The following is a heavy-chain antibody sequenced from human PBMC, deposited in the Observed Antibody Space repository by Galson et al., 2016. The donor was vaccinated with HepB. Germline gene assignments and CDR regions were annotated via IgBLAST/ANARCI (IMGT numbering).Heavy chain of an antibody. V-gene: IGHV4-4*02. Sequence: SETLSLTCAVSGVSIASNDWWSWVRQPPGQGLEWIGQIFHSGRVNYTPSLASRVTISIDTSNNHFSLRLTSVTPADTALYYCARQYWGGPSDYWGQGTLVTVSS. D-gene: IGHD2/OR15-2a*01. CDR2: IFHSGRV. CDR1: GVSIASNDW. CDR3: ARQYWGGPSDY. J-gene: IGHJ4*02.